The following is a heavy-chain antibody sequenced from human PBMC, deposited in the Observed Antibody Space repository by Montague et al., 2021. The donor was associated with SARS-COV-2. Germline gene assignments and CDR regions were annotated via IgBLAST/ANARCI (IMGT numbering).Heavy chain of an antibody. CDR3: ARDVRRGDYGMDV. Sequence: SETLSLTCTVSGGSISNYFWNWVRQAPGKGLEWIAYISHSGTTNYNPSLRRRVTISIDRSNNQFSLKLNSVTAADTAVYYCARDVRRGDYGMDVWGQGTKVTVSS. V-gene: IGHV4-59*01. J-gene: IGHJ6*02. CDR1: GGSISNYF. D-gene: IGHD2/OR15-2a*01. CDR2: ISHSGTT.